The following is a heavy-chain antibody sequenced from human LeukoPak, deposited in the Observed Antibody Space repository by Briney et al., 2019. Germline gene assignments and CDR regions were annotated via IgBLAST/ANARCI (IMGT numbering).Heavy chain of an antibody. D-gene: IGHD6-13*01. CDR3: VRVTYSSSSPYYYYGMDV. V-gene: IGHV6-1*01. CDR2: TYYRSKWYN. CDR1: GDSVSSNSAA. Sequence: SQTLSLTCAISGDSVSSNSAAWNWIRQSPSRGLEWLGRTYYRSKWYNDYAVSVKSQITINPDTSKNQFSLQLNSVTPEDTAVYYCVRVTYSSSSPYYYYGMDVWGQGTTVTVSS. J-gene: IGHJ6*02.